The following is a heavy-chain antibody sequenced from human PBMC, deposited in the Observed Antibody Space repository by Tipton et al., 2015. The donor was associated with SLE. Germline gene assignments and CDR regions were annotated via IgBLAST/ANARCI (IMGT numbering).Heavy chain of an antibody. D-gene: IGHD2-8*01. CDR2: ITNNGNT. Sequence: TLSLTCSVSGGSISIGSYYWSWLRQPPGKGPEWIGRITNNGNTYYIPSLQSRVTMSVDTSNNHFSLKLSSVTAADTAVYYCARHDTNYGRNWFDPWGQGTLVTVSS. CDR1: GGSISIGSYY. V-gene: IGHV4-39*01. J-gene: IGHJ5*02. CDR3: ARHDTNYGRNWFDP.